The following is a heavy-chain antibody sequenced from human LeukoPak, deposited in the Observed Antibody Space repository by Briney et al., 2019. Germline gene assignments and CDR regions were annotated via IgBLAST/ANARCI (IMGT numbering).Heavy chain of an antibody. V-gene: IGHV4-4*07. CDR1: GDSISGHY. D-gene: IGHD6-13*01. CDR2: IDTSGST. CDR3: ARGGFSSSWYPVDY. J-gene: IGHJ4*02. Sequence: SETLSLTCTVSGDSISGHYWSWIRQPAGKGLEWIGRIDTSGSTTYNPSLKSRGTMSVDTSKKQLSLNLRSVTAADTAVYYCARGGFSSSWYPVDYWGQGTLVTVSS.